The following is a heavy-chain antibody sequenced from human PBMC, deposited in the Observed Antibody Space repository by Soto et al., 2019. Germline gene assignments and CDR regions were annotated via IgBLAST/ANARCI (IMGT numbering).Heavy chain of an antibody. J-gene: IGHJ4*02. V-gene: IGHV3-23*01. CDR3: AKDAGGGPYSTAWYEFDY. CDR1: GFIFGTYA. CDR2: ISDTGGGT. D-gene: IGHD2-2*01. Sequence: LRLSCAASGFIFGTYAMSWVRQAPGKGPEWVAVISDTGGGTYYADSVKGRFTISRDNSKNTLYLQMNSLRAEDTGLYYCAKDAGGGPYSTAWYEFDYWGQGTQVSVSS.